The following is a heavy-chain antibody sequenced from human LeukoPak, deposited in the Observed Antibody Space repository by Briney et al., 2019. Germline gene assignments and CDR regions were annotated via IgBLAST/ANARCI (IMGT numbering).Heavy chain of an antibody. Sequence: SETLSLTCSVSGGSIISFYWSWIRRPPGKGLEWIGSIYYSGNTNYNPSLKSRVTISLDTSKNQFSLKLSSVTAADTAVYYCATDRGRGNDYLDLYNWFDPWGQGTLVTVSS. CDR1: GGSIISFY. J-gene: IGHJ5*02. CDR3: ATDRGRGNDYLDLYNWFDP. V-gene: IGHV4-59*01. CDR2: IYYSGNT. D-gene: IGHD4-17*01.